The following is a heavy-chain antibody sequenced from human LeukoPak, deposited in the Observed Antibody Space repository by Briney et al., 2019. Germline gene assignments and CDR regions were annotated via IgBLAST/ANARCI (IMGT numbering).Heavy chain of an antibody. CDR1: GFTVSSNF. CDR2: IYSGGST. Sequence: GGSLRLSCAASGFTVSSNFMSWVRQAPGKGLEWVSVIYSGGSTYYADSVKGRFTISRDNSKNTLYLQMNSLRAEDTAVYYCARAFPYYYGSGSYHLDYWGQGTLVTVSS. J-gene: IGHJ4*02. CDR3: ARAFPYYYGSGSYHLDY. V-gene: IGHV3-66*01. D-gene: IGHD3-10*01.